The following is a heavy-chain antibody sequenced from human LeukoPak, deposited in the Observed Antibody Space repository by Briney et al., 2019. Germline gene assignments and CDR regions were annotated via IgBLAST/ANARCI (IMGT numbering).Heavy chain of an antibody. CDR1: GYTFTGYY. J-gene: IGHJ5*02. CDR3: AKTIADGRFDP. D-gene: IGHD6-13*01. V-gene: IGHV1-2*06. Sequence: GASVKGSCKASGYTFTGYYMHWVRQAPGQGLEWMGRINPNSGGTNYAQKFQGRVTMTRDTPISTAYMELSRLRSDDTAVYYCAKTIADGRFDPWGQGTLVTVSS. CDR2: INPNSGGT.